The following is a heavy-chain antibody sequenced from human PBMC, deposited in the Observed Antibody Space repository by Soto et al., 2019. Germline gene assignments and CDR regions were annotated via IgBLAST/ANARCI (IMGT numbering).Heavy chain of an antibody. CDR1: GFDLTSSR. J-gene: IGHJ6*02. D-gene: IGHD6-6*01. V-gene: IGHV3-21*01. CDR2: ISVSCKYT. Sequence: CVASGFDLTSSRMNWVRQSPGKGLEWVASISVSCKYTFYRHSVKGRFAISRDSAGTSLFLRMDSVKVEDTAVYHCARVHLVAGSAFYCAMDVWGPGTAVTVSS. CDR3: ARVHLVAGSAFYCAMDV.